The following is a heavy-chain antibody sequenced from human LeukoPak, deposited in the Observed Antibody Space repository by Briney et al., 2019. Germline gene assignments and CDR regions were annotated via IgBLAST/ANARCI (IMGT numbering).Heavy chain of an antibody. D-gene: IGHD3-9*01. V-gene: IGHV4-34*01. CDR1: GGSFSGYY. CDR3: ARGWLRPRGGYFQH. Sequence: PSEPLSLTRAVYGGSFSGYYWRWLRPPPGKGLEWVGEINHRGSTNYNPSLKSGVTISVDTSKNQFSLKLSSVTAADTAVYDCARGWLRPRGGYFQHWGQGTLVTVSS. CDR2: INHRGST. J-gene: IGHJ1*01.